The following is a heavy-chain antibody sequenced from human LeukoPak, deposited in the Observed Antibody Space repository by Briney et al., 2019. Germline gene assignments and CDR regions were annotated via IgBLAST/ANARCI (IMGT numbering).Heavy chain of an antibody. D-gene: IGHD1-26*01. CDR3: ARQGAGGRAFDI. Sequence: PSETLSLTCTVSGGSISSSSDYWGWIRQPPGKGLEWIGSIYYSGSTYYNPSLKSRVTISVDTSKNQFSLRLSSVTVADTAVYYCARQGAGGRAFDIWGQGTMVSVSS. J-gene: IGHJ3*02. V-gene: IGHV4-39*01. CDR2: IYYSGST. CDR1: GGSISSSSDY.